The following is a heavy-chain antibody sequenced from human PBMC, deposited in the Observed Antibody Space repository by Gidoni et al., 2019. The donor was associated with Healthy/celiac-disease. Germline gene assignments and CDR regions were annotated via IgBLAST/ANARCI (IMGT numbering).Heavy chain of an antibody. CDR1: VGSISSGGYY. Sequence: QVQLQESGPGLVKPSQTLSLTCTFSVGSISSGGYYWSLIRQHPGKGLEWIGYIYYSGSTYYNPSLKSRVTISVDTSKNQFSLKLSSVTAADTAVYYCASARWEQLEGWAFDYWGQGTLVTVSS. CDR2: IYYSGST. V-gene: IGHV4-31*03. J-gene: IGHJ4*02. CDR3: ASARWEQLEGWAFDY. D-gene: IGHD6-6*01.